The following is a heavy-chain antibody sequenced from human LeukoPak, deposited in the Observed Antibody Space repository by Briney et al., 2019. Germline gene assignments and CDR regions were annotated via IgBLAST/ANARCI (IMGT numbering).Heavy chain of an antibody. D-gene: IGHD6-19*01. Sequence: GGSLRPSCAASGFTFDDYDMSWVRQAPGKGLEWVSVIYSGGSTYYADSVKGRFTISRDNSKNTLYLQMNSLRAEDTAVYYCAKDGIAVAGLGYWGQGTLVTVSS. J-gene: IGHJ4*02. CDR1: GFTFDDYD. CDR3: AKDGIAVAGLGY. CDR2: IYSGGST. V-gene: IGHV3-66*02.